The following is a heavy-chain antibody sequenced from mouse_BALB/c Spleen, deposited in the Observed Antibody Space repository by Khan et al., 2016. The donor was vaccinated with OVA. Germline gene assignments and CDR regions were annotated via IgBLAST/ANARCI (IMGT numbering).Heavy chain of an antibody. V-gene: IGHV2-6-1*01. CDR1: GFSLTNYG. Sequence: QVQLKQSGPGLVAPSQSLSITCTISGFSLTNYGVHWVRQPPGKGLEWLGVIWTDGSTTYNSALKSRLTITKDNSKSQVFLKMNSLQTDDTAIYFCARQPYYHYNGMDYWGQGTSVTVSS. J-gene: IGHJ4*01. D-gene: IGHD2-4*01. CDR3: ARQPYYHYNGMDY. CDR2: IWTDGST.